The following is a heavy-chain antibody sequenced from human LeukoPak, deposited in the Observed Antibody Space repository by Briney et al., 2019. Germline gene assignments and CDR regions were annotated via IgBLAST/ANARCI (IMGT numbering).Heavy chain of an antibody. J-gene: IGHJ1*01. CDR3: ARGYCGGDCYGD. Sequence: GGSLRLSCAASGFTFSDYFMNWVRQAPGKGLEYVSSISGSSRHIYYADSVKGRFTISRDNTKSSLYLQMNSLRVEDMAVYYCARGYCGGDCYGDWGRGTLVTVS. V-gene: IGHV3-21*01. CDR1: GFTFSDYF. CDR2: ISGSSRHI. D-gene: IGHD2-21*02.